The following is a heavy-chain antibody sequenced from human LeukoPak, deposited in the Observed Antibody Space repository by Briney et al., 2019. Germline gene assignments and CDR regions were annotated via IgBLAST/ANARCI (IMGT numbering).Heavy chain of an antibody. V-gene: IGHV3-15*01. Sequence: GGSLRLSCVVSGFTFNNAWMTWVRQAPGRGLEWVGRIKDKTQGATTDYATPVKGKFTISRDDSNSMVSLQMNNLNTEDAAVYYCTTGLCIGKSCHWDDAFVVWGQGTTVTVSS. D-gene: IGHD2-15*01. CDR3: TTGLCIGKSCHWDDAFVV. CDR1: GFTFNNAW. CDR2: IKDKTQGATT. J-gene: IGHJ3*01.